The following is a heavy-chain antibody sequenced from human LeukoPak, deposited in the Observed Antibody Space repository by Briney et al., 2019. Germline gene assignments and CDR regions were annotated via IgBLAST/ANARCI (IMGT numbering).Heavy chain of an antibody. CDR2: IKVDGSEA. CDR1: GFTFSTYW. J-gene: IGHJ3*02. D-gene: IGHD3-10*01. Sequence: AGGSLRLSCAASGFTFSTYWMSWVRQAPGKGLEWVANIKVDGSEASYVDSVKGRFTISRDNAKNSLFLQMNSLRAEDTAVYYCARDEGYGSGSFDIWGQGTMVTVSS. V-gene: IGHV3-7*01. CDR3: ARDEGYGSGSFDI.